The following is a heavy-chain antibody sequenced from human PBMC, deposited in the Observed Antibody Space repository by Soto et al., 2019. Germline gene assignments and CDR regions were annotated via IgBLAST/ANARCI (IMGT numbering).Heavy chain of an antibody. Sequence: PSETLSLTCAVYGGSFSGYYWSWIRQPPGKGLEWIGEINHSGSTNYNPSLKSRVTISVDTSKNQFSLKLSSVTAADTAVYYCARRAMVRGVISGWGQGTLVTVSS. V-gene: IGHV4-34*01. CDR1: GGSFSGYY. CDR3: ARRAMVRGVISG. J-gene: IGHJ4*02. CDR2: INHSGST. D-gene: IGHD3-10*01.